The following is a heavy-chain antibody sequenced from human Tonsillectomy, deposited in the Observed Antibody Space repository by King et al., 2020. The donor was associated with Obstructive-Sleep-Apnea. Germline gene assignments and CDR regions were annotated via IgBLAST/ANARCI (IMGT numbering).Heavy chain of an antibody. Sequence: QLQESGPGLVKPSETLSLTCKVSGYSLSSGYYWGWIRQPPGKGREWIGGIYHSGTTYYNPSLKSRVTISLATSKNQFSLKLSSVTAPDTAVYYCAREGGDYYDSSGYPYGMDVWGQGTTVTVSS. J-gene: IGHJ6*02. D-gene: IGHD3-22*01. CDR3: AREGGDYYDSSGYPYGMDV. CDR1: GYSLSSGYY. CDR2: IYHSGTT. V-gene: IGHV4-38-2*02.